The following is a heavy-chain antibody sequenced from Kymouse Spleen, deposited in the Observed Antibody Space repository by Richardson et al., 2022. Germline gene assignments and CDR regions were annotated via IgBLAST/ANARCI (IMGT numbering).Heavy chain of an antibody. D-gene: IGHD1-1*01,IGHD1-20*01,IGHD1-7*01. CDR2: IYYSGST. CDR3: ARGLEPEDY. V-gene: IGHV4-59*01. CDR1: GGSISSYY. J-gene: IGHJ4*02. Sequence: QVQLQESGPGLVKPSETLSLTCTVSGGSISSYYWSWIRQPPGKGLEWIGYIYYSGSTNYNPSLKSRVTISVDTSKNQFSLKLSSVTAADTAVYYCARGLEPEDYWGQGTLVTVSS.